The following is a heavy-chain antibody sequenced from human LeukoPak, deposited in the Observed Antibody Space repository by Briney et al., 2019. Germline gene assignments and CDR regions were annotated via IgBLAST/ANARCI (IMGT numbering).Heavy chain of an antibody. V-gene: IGHV4-39*07. CDR1: GGSTSSSSYY. D-gene: IGHD1-26*01. J-gene: IGHJ4*02. CDR2: VYYSGSS. CDR3: ARMGVGSTPFDF. Sequence: SGTLSLTCTVSGGSTSSSSYYWGWIRRPPGKGLDWIGSVYYSGSSFSTPSLKSRVTMSLDTSKNQFFLKLNSVTAADTAVYYCARMGVGSTPFDFWGQGALVTVSS.